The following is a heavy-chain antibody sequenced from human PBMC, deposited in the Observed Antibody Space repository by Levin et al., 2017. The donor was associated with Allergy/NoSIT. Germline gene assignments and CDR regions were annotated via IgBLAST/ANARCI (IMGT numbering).Heavy chain of an antibody. CDR1: GFTVSSNY. J-gene: IGHJ2*01. CDR2: IYSAGST. V-gene: IGHV3-53*01. CDR3: ARWGPEYCSGGSCYSWYFDL. D-gene: IGHD2-15*01. Sequence: GGSLRLSCAASGFTVSSNYMSWVRQAPGKGLEWLSLIYSAGSTYYPDSVKGRFTISRDNSKNTLYLQMNSLRVEDTAVYYWARWGPEYCSGGSCYSWYFDLWGRGTLVTVSS.